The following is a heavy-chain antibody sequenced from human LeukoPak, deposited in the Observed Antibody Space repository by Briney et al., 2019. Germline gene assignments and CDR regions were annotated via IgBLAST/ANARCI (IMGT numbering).Heavy chain of an antibody. Sequence: GGSLRLSCAASGFTFSSYGMSWVRQAPGKGLEWVSAISGSGGSTYYADSVKGRFTISRDNSKNTLYLQMNSLRAEDTAVYYCARDPYDILTGYLGKVAFDIWGQGTMVTVSS. CDR2: ISGSGGST. J-gene: IGHJ3*02. CDR1: GFTFSSYG. D-gene: IGHD3-9*01. V-gene: IGHV3-23*01. CDR3: ARDPYDILTGYLGKVAFDI.